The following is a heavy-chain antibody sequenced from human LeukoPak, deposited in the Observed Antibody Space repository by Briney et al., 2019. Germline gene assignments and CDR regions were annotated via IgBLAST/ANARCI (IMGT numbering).Heavy chain of an antibody. J-gene: IGHJ4*02. V-gene: IGHV1-69*04. CDR2: IIPIVGKA. CDR1: GGTFSSYA. Sequence: SVKVSCKASGGTFSSYAITWVRQAPGQGLEWMGRIIPIVGKANYAQNFQGRVTITADKSTSTVYVELSSLRSEDTAVYYCARERESGMGLYLDSWGQGTLATVSS. D-gene: IGHD1-26*01. CDR3: ARERESGMGLYLDS.